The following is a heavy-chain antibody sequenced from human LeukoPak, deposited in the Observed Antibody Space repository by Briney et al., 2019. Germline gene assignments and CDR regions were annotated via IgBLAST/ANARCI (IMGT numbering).Heavy chain of an antibody. CDR1: GFTFSSYA. J-gene: IGHJ4*02. CDR3: AKGVPDYGDYGGDS. D-gene: IGHD4-17*01. Sequence: PGGSLRLSCAASGFTFSSYAMSWVRQAPGKGLEWVSAISGSGGSTYYADSVKGRFTISRDNSKDTLYLQMNRLRAEDTAVYYCAKGVPDYGDYGGDSWGQGTLVTVSS. V-gene: IGHV3-23*01. CDR2: ISGSGGST.